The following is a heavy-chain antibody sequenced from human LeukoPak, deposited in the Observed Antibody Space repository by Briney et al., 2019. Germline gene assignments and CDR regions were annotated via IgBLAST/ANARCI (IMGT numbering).Heavy chain of an antibody. Sequence: SQTLSLTCTVSGGSVSSGDYYWSWIRQPAGGGLEWIGRIYPSGNTNYNPSLKSRVTISMDTSKNRISLKVSSVTAADTAVYYCARVGATATAYFDYWGQGTLVTVSS. CDR3: ARVGATATAYFDY. V-gene: IGHV4-61*02. CDR1: GGSVSSGDYY. CDR2: IYPSGNT. J-gene: IGHJ4*02. D-gene: IGHD5-18*01.